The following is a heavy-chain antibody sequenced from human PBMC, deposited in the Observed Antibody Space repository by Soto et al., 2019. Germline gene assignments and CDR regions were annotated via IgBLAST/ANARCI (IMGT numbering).Heavy chain of an antibody. CDR2: IYHSGST. J-gene: IGHJ6*02. CDR1: GGSISSSNW. Sequence: SETLSLTCAVSGGSISSSNWWSWVRQPPGKGLEWIGEIYHSGSTNYNPSLKSRVTISVDKSKNQFSLKLSSVTAADTAVYYCARDSLDAARHYYYGMDVWGQGTTVTVSS. D-gene: IGHD6-6*01. V-gene: IGHV4-4*02. CDR3: ARDSLDAARHYYYGMDV.